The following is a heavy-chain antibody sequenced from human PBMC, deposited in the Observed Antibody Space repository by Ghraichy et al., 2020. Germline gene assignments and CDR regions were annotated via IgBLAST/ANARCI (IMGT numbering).Heavy chain of an antibody. CDR3: ARDPRDGSGSQYNLFDP. V-gene: IGHV3-7*03. CDR2: IKEDGSKK. J-gene: IGHJ5*02. Sequence: GGSLRLSCAASGFTFNRFWMSWVRQAPGKRLEWVANIKEDGSKKFYVDSVKGRFTISRDNAKNSLYLKMKRLRAEDTAVYYCARDPRDGSGSQYNLFDPWGQGIQVTVSS. CDR1: GFTFNRFW. D-gene: IGHD3-10*01.